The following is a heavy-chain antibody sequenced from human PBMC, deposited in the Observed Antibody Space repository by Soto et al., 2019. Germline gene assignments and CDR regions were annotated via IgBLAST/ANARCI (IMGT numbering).Heavy chain of an antibody. Sequence: ASLRLPCAASGFTFSRYWVRWVRQAPGKGLEWVANIKQDGSEKYYVDSVKGRFTISRDNAKNSLYLQMNSLRAEDTAVYYCVRDISYSGYDISWFDPSGQGTLVTVSS. D-gene: IGHD5-12*01. CDR1: GFTFSRYW. CDR3: VRDISYSGYDISWFDP. J-gene: IGHJ5*02. CDR2: IKQDGSEK. V-gene: IGHV3-7*03.